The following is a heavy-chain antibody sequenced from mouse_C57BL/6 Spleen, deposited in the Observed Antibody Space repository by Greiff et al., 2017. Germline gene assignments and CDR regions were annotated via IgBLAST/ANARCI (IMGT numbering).Heavy chain of an antibody. CDR3: TRGLRPWYFDV. D-gene: IGHD1-2*01. J-gene: IGHJ1*03. V-gene: IGHV1-15*01. Sequence: QVQLLQSGAELVRPGASVTLSCKASGYTFTDYEMHWVKQTPVHGLEWIGAIDPETGGTAYNQKFKGKAILTADKSSSTAYMELRSLTSEDSAVYYCTRGLRPWYFDVWGTGTTVTVSS. CDR1: GYTFTDYE. CDR2: IDPETGGT.